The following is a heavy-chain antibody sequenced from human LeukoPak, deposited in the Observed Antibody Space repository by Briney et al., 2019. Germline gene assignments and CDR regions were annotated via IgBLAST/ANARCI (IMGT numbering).Heavy chain of an antibody. CDR2: IHGGGDVT. D-gene: IGHD3-16*02. J-gene: IGHJ2*01. V-gene: IGHV3-23*01. CDR3: AKALSSSFYYFDL. Sequence: GGSLRLSCAASGFTFTNYAMNWVRQAAEKGLEWVSTIHGGGDVTYYADSVKGRFTISRDNSRNTLYLQMNSLRAEDTAVYYCAKALSSSFYYFDLGGRGTLFTVSS. CDR1: GFTFTNYA.